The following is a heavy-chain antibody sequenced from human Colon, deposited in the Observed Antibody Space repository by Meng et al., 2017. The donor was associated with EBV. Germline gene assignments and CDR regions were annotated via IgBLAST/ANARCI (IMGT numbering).Heavy chain of an antibody. CDR1: GGSFRDYY. V-gene: IGHV4-34*01. D-gene: IGHD3-10*01. CDR3: ARRGPSGNFSP. J-gene: IGHJ5*02. CDR2: IDHRGNT. Sequence: VELQQGGAGLLKPSEPLSRSCAVYGGSFRDYYWTWIRHPPGKGLEWIGEIDHRGNTKYNPSLKSRVTISLDTSKKQFSLKVSSVTAADSAVYYCARRGPSGNFSPWSQGALVTVSS.